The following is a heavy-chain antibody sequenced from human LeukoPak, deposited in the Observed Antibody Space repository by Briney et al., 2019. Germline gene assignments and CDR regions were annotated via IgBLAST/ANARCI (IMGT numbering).Heavy chain of an antibody. CDR2: INPDGSER. D-gene: IGHD6-19*01. Sequence: GGSLRLSCAASGFSFSSYYMSWVRQAPGKGLEWVALINPDGSERYYVDSVKGRFTISRDNARNSLYLQMDSLRDDDTAMYFCTRDLAAVPGPRMDVWGQGTTVTVSS. CDR1: GFSFSSYY. J-gene: IGHJ6*02. CDR3: TRDLAAVPGPRMDV. V-gene: IGHV3-7*03.